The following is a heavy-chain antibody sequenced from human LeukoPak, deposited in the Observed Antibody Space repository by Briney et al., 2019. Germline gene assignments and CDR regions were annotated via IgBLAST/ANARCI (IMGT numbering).Heavy chain of an antibody. J-gene: IGHJ2*01. CDR2: LSANNGYT. CDR3: ARDPPRRDGNNYGYFDL. CDR1: GYSFSSFG. V-gene: IGHV1-18*01. D-gene: IGHD5-24*01. Sequence: ASVKVSCKASGYSFSSFGISWLRQAPGQGLEWMGWLSANNGYTKYAQKFQGRVTMTTDTSTRTAHMEVRSLRSDDTAVYYCARDPPRRDGNNYGYFDLWGRGTLVSVSS.